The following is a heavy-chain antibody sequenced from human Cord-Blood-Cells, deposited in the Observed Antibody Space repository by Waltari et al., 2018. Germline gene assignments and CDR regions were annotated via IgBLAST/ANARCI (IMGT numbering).Heavy chain of an antibody. J-gene: IGHJ5*02. CDR2: IYSGGST. Sequence: EVQLVESGGGLIQPGGSLSLSGAASGFTFSSNYMSWVRQAPGKGLEWVSVIYSGGSTYYADSVKCRFTISRDNSKNTLYLQMNSLRAEDTAVYYCARSFRFLEWLGWFDPWGQGTLVTVSS. CDR1: GFTFSSNY. CDR3: ARSFRFLEWLGWFDP. D-gene: IGHD3-3*01. V-gene: IGHV3-53*01.